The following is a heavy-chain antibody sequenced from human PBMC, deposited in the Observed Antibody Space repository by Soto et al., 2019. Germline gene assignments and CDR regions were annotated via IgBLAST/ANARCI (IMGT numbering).Heavy chain of an antibody. Sequence: GGSLRLSCAASGFTFSSYWMHWVRQAPGKGLVWVSRINSDGSSTSYADSVKGRFTISRDNAKNTLYLQMNSLRAEDTAVYYCASWDYGDMWFGEPFDYWGQGTLVTVSS. D-gene: IGHD3-10*01. CDR1: GFTFSSYW. CDR3: ASWDYGDMWFGEPFDY. J-gene: IGHJ4*02. V-gene: IGHV3-74*01. CDR2: INSDGSST.